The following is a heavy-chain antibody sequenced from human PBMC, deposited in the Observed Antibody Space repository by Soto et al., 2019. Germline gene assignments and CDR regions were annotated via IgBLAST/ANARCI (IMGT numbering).Heavy chain of an antibody. CDR3: ARDCSGGSSYPALGA. CDR1: GFAVSNTY. J-gene: IGHJ5*02. V-gene: IGHV3-53*01. Sequence: EVHLVESGGGLIQPGGSLTLSCAASGFAVSNTYMSWVRQAPGRGLEWVSFIYSDGTTCYADSVKGRFTISRDTSKNTLSLQMNSLRAEDTAVYYCARDCSGGSSYPALGAWGQGTLVTVSS. CDR2: IYSDGTT. D-gene: IGHD2-15*01.